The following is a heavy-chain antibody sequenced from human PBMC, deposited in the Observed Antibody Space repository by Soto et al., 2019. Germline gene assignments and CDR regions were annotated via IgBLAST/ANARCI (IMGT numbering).Heavy chain of an antibody. CDR1: GGSISSSSYY. J-gene: IGHJ4*02. CDR2: IYYSGST. Sequence: QLQLQESGPGLVKPSETLSLTCTVSGGSISSSSYYWGWIRQPPGKGLEWIGSIYYSGSTYYNPSLKSRVTISVVTSKNQFCLKLSSVTAADSAVYYCARPSAAAGTMLYYFDYWGQGTLFTVSS. CDR3: ARPSAAAGTMLYYFDY. V-gene: IGHV4-39*01. D-gene: IGHD6-13*01.